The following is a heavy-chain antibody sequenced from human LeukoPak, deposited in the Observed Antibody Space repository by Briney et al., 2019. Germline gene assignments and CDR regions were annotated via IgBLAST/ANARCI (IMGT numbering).Heavy chain of an antibody. D-gene: IGHD5-18*01. CDR2: INPNSGGT. V-gene: IGHV1-2*02. Sequence: ASVKVSCKASGYTFTGYYMHWVRQAPGQGLEWMGWINPNSGGTNYAQKFQGRVTMTRDTSISTAYMELSRLRSDDTAVYYCARDSTAIPMNNWFDPWGQGTLVTGSS. CDR1: GYTFTGYY. J-gene: IGHJ5*02. CDR3: ARDSTAIPMNNWFDP.